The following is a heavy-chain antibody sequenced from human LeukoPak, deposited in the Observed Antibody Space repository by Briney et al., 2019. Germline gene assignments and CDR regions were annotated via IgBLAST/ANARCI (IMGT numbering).Heavy chain of an antibody. J-gene: IGHJ3*02. D-gene: IGHD2-2*01. CDR2: ISGSGGSK. CDR1: GFSISSYA. CDR3: ARTSSINDAFGI. V-gene: IGHV3-23*01. Sequence: GGSLRLSCAASGFSISSYAMSWIRQPPGKGLEWVAPISGSGGSKYYADSVKGRFTTSRDNSKNTLYRQMISLTAEDTAVYDCARTSSINDAFGIWGQGTMGTVSS.